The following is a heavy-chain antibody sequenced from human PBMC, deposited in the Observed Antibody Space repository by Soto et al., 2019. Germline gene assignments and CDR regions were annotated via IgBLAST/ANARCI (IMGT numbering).Heavy chain of an antibody. Sequence: SETLSLTCTVSGDSISSYYWNWIRQPPGKGLEWIGYIHYSGSSNYSPSLKSRVTISMDTSRNQFSLKLSSVIAADTAVYYCVRIMGYYYGMDVWGQGTTVTVSS. J-gene: IGHJ6*02. V-gene: IGHV4-59*01. CDR2: IHYSGSS. CDR3: VRIMGYYYGMDV. CDR1: GDSISSYY.